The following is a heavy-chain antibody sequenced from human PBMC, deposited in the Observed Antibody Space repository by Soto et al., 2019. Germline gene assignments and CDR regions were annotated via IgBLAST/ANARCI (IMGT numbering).Heavy chain of an antibody. CDR2: IYHSGSI. V-gene: IGHV4-4*02. Sequence: QVQLQESGPGLVEPSGTLSLTCAVSGGSVSDTNWWSWVRQPPGKGLEWIGEIYHSGSIYYNSSLKSRVTISVDKSKNQFSLRLNSVTAADTAVYFCARDRAVSARGSFDYWGQGTLVTVSS. D-gene: IGHD6-19*01. CDR3: ARDRAVSARGSFDY. CDR1: GGSVSDTNW. J-gene: IGHJ4*02.